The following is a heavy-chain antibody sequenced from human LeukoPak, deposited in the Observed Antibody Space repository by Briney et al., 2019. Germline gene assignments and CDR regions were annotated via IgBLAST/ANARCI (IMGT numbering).Heavy chain of an antibody. CDR2: INPNSGGT. D-gene: IGHD3-22*01. CDR1: GYTFTGYY. J-gene: IGHJ4*02. CDR3: AREGGVTMIVVVFDY. V-gene: IGHV1-2*02. Sequence: GASVKVSCKASGYTFTGYYMHWVRQAPGQGLEWMGWINPNSGGTNYAQKFQGRVTMTRDTSISTAYMELSRLRSDDTAVYYCAREGGVTMIVVVFDYWGQGTLVTVSS.